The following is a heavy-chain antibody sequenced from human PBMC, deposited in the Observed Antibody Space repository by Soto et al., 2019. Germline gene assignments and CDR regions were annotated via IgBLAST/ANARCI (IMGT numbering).Heavy chain of an antibody. V-gene: IGHV4-31*11. D-gene: IGHD3-22*01. Sequence: SETLSLTCAVSGGSITSGAYYWTWIRQHPGKGLEWIAYIHYSGRTYYNPSLKSRVTISVDTSNNQFSLKLSSVTAADTAVYYCARYYFYSSGYSNWFALWGQGTLVFGSS. CDR1: GGSITSGAYY. CDR2: IHYSGRT. CDR3: ARYYFYSSGYSNWFAL. J-gene: IGHJ5*01.